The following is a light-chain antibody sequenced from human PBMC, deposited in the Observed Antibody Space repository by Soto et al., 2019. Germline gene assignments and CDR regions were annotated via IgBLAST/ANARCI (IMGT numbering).Light chain of an antibody. Sequence: EIVMTQSQATLSVSPCERATLSCSASQSVSSNLAWYQQKPGQAPRLLIYGASTRATGIPARFSGSGSGTEFTLTISSLQSEDFAVYYCQQYNNWPPWTFGQGTKV. CDR1: QSVSSN. J-gene: IGKJ1*01. CDR2: GAS. V-gene: IGKV3-15*01. CDR3: QQYNNWPPWT.